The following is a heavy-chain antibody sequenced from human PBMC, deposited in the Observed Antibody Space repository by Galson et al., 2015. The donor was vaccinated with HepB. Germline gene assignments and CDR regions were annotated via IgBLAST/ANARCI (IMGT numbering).Heavy chain of an antibody. Sequence: SLRLSCAASGFSFSSHWMSWVRQAPGKGLEWVANIGPDGSEKYVAFVKGRLTTSRDNARNSLNRQRNALRVEDTAVYYCAKSDGTGYPRDWGQGTLVTVSS. CDR3: AKSDGTGYPRD. CDR1: GFSFSSHW. D-gene: IGHD3-9*01. V-gene: IGHV3-7*03. CDR2: IGPDGSEK. J-gene: IGHJ4*02.